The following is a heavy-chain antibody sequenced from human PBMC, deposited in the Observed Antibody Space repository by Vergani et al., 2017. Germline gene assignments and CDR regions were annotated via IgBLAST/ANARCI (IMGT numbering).Heavy chain of an antibody. CDR3: ARAWRDYDILTGYVTAYFDY. Sequence: QVQLQESGPGLVKPSETLSLTCAVYGGSFSGYYWSWIRQPPGKGLEWFGYFYYSGSTNYNPSLNIRVTISVDTSKNQFSLKLSSVTAADTAVYYCARAWRDYDILTGYVTAYFDYWGQGTLVTVSS. CDR2: FYYSGST. CDR1: GGSFSGYY. D-gene: IGHD3-9*01. J-gene: IGHJ4*02. V-gene: IGHV4-59*01.